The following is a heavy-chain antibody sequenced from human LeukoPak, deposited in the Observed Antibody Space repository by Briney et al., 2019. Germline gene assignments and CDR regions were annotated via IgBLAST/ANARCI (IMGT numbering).Heavy chain of an antibody. CDR1: GFAFSAYE. V-gene: IGHV3-48*03. Sequence: PGGSLRLSCAASGFAFSAYEMNWVRQAPGKGLEWVAYFAGSDTTIYYADSVRGRFTISRDNAKNSLCLQMNSLRAEDTALYYCTTLGYHLDSWGQGTLVTVSS. J-gene: IGHJ4*02. CDR2: FAGSDTTI. CDR3: TTLGYHLDS. D-gene: IGHD3-22*01.